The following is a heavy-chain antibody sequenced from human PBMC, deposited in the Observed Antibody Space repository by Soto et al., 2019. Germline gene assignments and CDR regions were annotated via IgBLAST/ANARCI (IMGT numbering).Heavy chain of an antibody. CDR3: ARLKDLYDILTGYPVDY. D-gene: IGHD3-9*01. CDR1: GGSISSSSYY. Sequence: QLQLQESGPGLVKPSETLSLTCTVSGGSISSSSYYWGWIRQPPGKGLEWIGSIYYSGSTYYNPSLKSRVTISVDTSKNQFSLKLSSVTAADTAVYYCARLKDLYDILTGYPVDYWGQGTLVTVSS. CDR2: IYYSGST. V-gene: IGHV4-39*01. J-gene: IGHJ4*02.